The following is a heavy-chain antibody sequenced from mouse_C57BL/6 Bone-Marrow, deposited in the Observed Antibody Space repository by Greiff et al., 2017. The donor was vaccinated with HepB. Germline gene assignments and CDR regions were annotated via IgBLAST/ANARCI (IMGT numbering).Heavy chain of an antibody. CDR2: IYPGSGST. CDR3: ARGETTVYCFDY. D-gene: IGHD1-1*01. CDR1: GYTFTSYW. Sequence: QVQLQQPGAELVKPGASVKMSCKASGYTFTSYWITWVKQRPGQGLEWIGDIYPGSGSTNYNEKFKSKATLTVDTSSSTAYMQLSSLTSEDSAVYYCARGETTVYCFDYWGQGTTLTVSS. V-gene: IGHV1-55*01. J-gene: IGHJ2*01.